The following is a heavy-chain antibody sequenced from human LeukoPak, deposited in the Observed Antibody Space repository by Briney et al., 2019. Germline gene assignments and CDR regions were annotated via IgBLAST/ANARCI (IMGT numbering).Heavy chain of an antibody. V-gene: IGHV4-59*01. Sequence: KPSETLSLTCTVSGGSISSYYWSWIRQPPGKGLEWIGYIYYSGSTNYNPSLKSRVTISVDTSKNQFSLKLSSVTAADTAVYYCARDFNNYFDYWGQGTLVTVSS. J-gene: IGHJ4*02. CDR3: ARDFNNYFDY. CDR1: GGSISSYY. CDR2: IYYSGST.